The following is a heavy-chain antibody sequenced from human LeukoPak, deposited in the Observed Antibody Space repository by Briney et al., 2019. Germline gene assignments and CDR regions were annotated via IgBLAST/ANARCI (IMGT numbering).Heavy chain of an antibody. CDR2: IYTSGST. V-gene: IGHV4-61*02. J-gene: IGHJ6*03. CDR1: GGSISSGSYY. Sequence: PSQTLSLTCTVSGGSISSGSYYLSWIRQPAGKGLEWIGRIYTSGSTNYNPSLKSRVTISVDTSKNQFSLKLSSVTAADTAVYYCASAYSYGFKGYMDVWGKGTTVTVSS. D-gene: IGHD5-18*01. CDR3: ASAYSYGFKGYMDV.